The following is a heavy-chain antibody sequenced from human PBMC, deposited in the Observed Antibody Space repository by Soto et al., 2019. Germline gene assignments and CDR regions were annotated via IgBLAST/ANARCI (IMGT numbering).Heavy chain of an antibody. CDR1: GYSISTGYY. Sequence: SETLSLTCAVSGYSISTGYYWGWIRQPPGKGLEWIGTIYHSGTTYSNPSLKSRVTISVDTSKNQFSLKLSSVTAADTAVYYCARGLYYYDSSGYSPEYWGLGTLVT. D-gene: IGHD3-22*01. V-gene: IGHV4-38-2*01. J-gene: IGHJ4*02. CDR2: IYHSGTT. CDR3: ARGLYYYDSSGYSPEY.